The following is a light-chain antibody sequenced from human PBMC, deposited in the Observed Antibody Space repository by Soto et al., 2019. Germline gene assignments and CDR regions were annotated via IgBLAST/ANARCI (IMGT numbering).Light chain of an antibody. Sequence: IPMSQSPSSVSASVGDRVTITCRASQAISSWLAWYQQKPGKAPKLLIYDASSLESGVPSRFSGSGSGTEFTLTISSLQPDDFATYYCQQYNSYSPTFGQGTKVDIK. J-gene: IGKJ1*01. CDR3: QQYNSYSPT. CDR1: QAISSW. V-gene: IGKV1-5*01. CDR2: DAS.